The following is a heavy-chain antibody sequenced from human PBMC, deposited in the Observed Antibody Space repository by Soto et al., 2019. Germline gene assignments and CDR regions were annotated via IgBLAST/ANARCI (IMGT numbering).Heavy chain of an antibody. CDR3: AKVPSKGPGNRYYFDF. J-gene: IGHJ4*02. CDR1: GFTFSSYA. V-gene: IGHV3-23*01. CDR2: ISGSGGST. Sequence: GGSLRLSCAVSGFTFSSYAMGWVRQAPGKGLEWVSSISGSGGSTYHADSVKGRFTISRDNSKNTLYLQMNSLRAEDTAVYYCAKVPSKGPGNRYYFDFWGQGTLVTVSS.